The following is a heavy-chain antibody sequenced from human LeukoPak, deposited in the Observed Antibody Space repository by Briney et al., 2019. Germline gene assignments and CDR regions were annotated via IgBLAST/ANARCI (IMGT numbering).Heavy chain of an antibody. CDR3: ARDSGYLFDY. CDR2: IQYDGSNE. D-gene: IGHD3-22*01. J-gene: IGHJ4*02. Sequence: GGSLRLSCAASRFTFSSYGMHWVRQAPGKGLEWVAYIQYDGSNEQYADSVKGRFTISRDNAKNSLYLQMNSLRAEDTAVYYCARDSGYLFDYWGQGTLVTVSS. V-gene: IGHV3-30*02. CDR1: RFTFSSYG.